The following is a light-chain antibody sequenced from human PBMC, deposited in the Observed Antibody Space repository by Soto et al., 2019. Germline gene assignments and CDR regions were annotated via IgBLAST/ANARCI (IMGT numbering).Light chain of an antibody. J-gene: IGLJ2*01. Sequence: QAVVTQPPSVSGAPGQRVTISCTGSSSIIGAGYDVHWYHQLPGTAPKLLIYGNSNRPSGVPDRFSGSKSGTSASLAITGLQAEDEADYYCQSYDISLSVVFGGGTKLTVL. CDR3: QSYDISLSVV. CDR1: SSIIGAGYD. CDR2: GNS. V-gene: IGLV1-40*01.